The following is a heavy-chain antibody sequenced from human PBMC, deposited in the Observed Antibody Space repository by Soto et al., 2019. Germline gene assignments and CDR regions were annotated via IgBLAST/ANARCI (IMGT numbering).Heavy chain of an antibody. J-gene: IGHJ3*02. CDR1: GYTFTSYG. CDR3: AREEDYGDADAFDI. CDR2: ISAYNGNT. Sequence: APVKVYCKASGYTFTSYGISRVRQDPGQGLEWMGWISAYNGNTNYAQKLQGRVTMTTDTSTSTAYMELRSLRSDDTAVYYCAREEDYGDADAFDIWGQGTMVTVSS. V-gene: IGHV1-18*01. D-gene: IGHD4-17*01.